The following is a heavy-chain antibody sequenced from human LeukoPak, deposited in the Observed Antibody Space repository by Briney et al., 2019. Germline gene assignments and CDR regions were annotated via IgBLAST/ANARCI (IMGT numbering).Heavy chain of an antibody. CDR1: GGSFSSGDYY. D-gene: IGHD3-10*01. CDR3: ARHLYNIVSNSFHH. J-gene: IGHJ4*02. V-gene: IGHV4-30-4*08. Sequence: SETLSLTCTVSGGSFSSGDYYWSWLRQPPGKGLEWIGYLYYSGSTYYNPSLKSRVTISVDTSNSQFSLQLSSVTAAGTSVYDSARHLYNIVSNSFHHWGQGTLVPVSS. CDR2: LYYSGST.